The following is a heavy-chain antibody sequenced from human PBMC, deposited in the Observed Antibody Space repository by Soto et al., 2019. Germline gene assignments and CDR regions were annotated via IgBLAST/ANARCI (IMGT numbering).Heavy chain of an antibody. CDR2: ISGSGGGT. V-gene: IGHV3-23*01. Sequence: EVQLLESGGGLVQPGGSLRLSCAASGFTFSSYAMSWVRQAPGKGLEWVSAISGSGGGTYYADSVKGRFTISRDNAKNTMYLQMNSLKAEDTAVYYCAKCMTTVTTFPFDIWGQGTMVTVSS. D-gene: IGHD4-17*01. CDR1: GFTFSSYA. J-gene: IGHJ3*02. CDR3: AKCMTTVTTFPFDI.